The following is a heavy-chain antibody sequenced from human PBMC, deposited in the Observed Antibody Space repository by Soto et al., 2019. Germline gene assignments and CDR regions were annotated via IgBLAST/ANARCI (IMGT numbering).Heavy chain of an antibody. Sequence: PGGSLRLSCAASGFTFSNYGMHWVRQAPAKGLEWVAVISYDGSNKDFADSVKGRFTISRDNSKNTVYLQMNSLRAEDTSVYYCAKDRVATSYYYGMDVWGQGTTVTVSS. CDR3: AKDRVATSYYYGMDV. CDR2: ISYDGSNK. CDR1: GFTFSNYG. V-gene: IGHV3-30*18. J-gene: IGHJ6*02. D-gene: IGHD5-12*01.